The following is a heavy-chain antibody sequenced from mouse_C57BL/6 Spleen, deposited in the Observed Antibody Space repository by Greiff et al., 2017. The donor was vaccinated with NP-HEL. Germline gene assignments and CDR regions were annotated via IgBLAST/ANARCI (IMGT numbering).Heavy chain of an antibody. V-gene: IGHV1-64*01. CDR3: AREGDDYDVGRAWFAY. D-gene: IGHD2-4*01. CDR2: IHPNSGST. Sequence: QVQLQQSGAELVKPGASVKLSCKASGYTFTSYWMHWVKQRPGQGLEWIGMIHPNSGSTNYNGKFKSKATLTVDKSSSTAYMQLSSLTSEDSAVYYWAREGDDYDVGRAWFAYWGQGTLVTVSA. J-gene: IGHJ3*01. CDR1: GYTFTSYW.